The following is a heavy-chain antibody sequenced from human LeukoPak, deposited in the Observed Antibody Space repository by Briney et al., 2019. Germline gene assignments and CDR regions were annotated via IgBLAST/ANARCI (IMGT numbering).Heavy chain of an antibody. CDR2: ISYDGSDK. D-gene: IGHD5-24*01. V-gene: IGHV3-30*04. CDR1: GFTFSTYA. Sequence: GGSLRLSCAASGFTFSTYAMHWVRQAPGKGLEWVAIISYDGSDKYYADSVKGRFTISRDNSKNTLYLQMNSLRAEDTAAYYCARRRDGYNSGFDYWGQGTLVTVSS. J-gene: IGHJ4*02. CDR3: ARRRDGYNSGFDY.